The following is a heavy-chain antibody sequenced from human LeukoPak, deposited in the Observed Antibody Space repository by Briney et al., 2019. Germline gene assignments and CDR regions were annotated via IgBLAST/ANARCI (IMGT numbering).Heavy chain of an antibody. V-gene: IGHV3-74*01. CDR2: INADGNNT. D-gene: IGHD5-12*01. CDR3: ASGIVATRDY. J-gene: IGHJ4*02. CDR1: GFTFSNYW. Sequence: PGGSLRLSCGASGFTFSNYWMHWVRQAPGKGLVWVSRINADGNNTNYADSVKGRFTIPRDNAKNTLYLQMNSLRAEDTAVYYCASGIVATRDYWGQGTLVTVSS.